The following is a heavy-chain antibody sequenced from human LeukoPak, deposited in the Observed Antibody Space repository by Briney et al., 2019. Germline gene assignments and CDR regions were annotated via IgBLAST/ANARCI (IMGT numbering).Heavy chain of an antibody. V-gene: IGHV3-23*01. CDR2: ISGSGGST. D-gene: IGHD3-22*01. J-gene: IGHJ5*02. Sequence: QTGGSLRLSCAASGFTFSSYAMSWVRQAPGKGLEWVSAISGSGGSTYYADSVKGRFTISRDNSKNTLYLQMNSLRAEDTAVYYCAKLETYYYDSSGYYMSWGQGTLVTVSS. CDR3: AKLETYYYDSSGYYMS. CDR1: GFTFSSYA.